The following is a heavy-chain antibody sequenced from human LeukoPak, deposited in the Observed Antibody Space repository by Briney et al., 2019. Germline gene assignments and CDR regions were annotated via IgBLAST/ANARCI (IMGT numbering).Heavy chain of an antibody. CDR1: GFTLSSYA. V-gene: IGHV3-23*01. CDR2: ISGSGGST. J-gene: IGHJ4*02. Sequence: GGSLRLSCAASGFTLSSYAMSWVRQAPGKGLEWVSAISGSGGSTYYADSVKGWFTISRDNSKNTLYLQMNSLRAEDTAVYYCACAGGGYSYGPTDYWGQGTLVTVSS. D-gene: IGHD5-18*01. CDR3: ACAGGGYSYGPTDY.